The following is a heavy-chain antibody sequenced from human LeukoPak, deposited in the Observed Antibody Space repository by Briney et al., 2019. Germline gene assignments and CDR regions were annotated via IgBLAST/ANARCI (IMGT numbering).Heavy chain of an antibody. CDR2: ISSSGSTI. V-gene: IGHV3-11*04. J-gene: IGHJ3*02. CDR3: ARGQGYCSSTSCHDAFDI. Sequence: GGSLRLSCAASGFTFSDYYMSWIRQAPGKGLEWVSYISSSGSTIYYADSVKGRFTISRDNAKNSLYLQMNSLRAEDTAVYYCARGQGYCSSTSCHDAFDIWGQGTMVIVSS. CDR1: GFTFSDYY. D-gene: IGHD2-2*01.